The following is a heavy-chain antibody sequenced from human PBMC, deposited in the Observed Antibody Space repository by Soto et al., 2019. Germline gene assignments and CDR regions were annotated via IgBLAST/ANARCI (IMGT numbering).Heavy chain of an antibody. D-gene: IGHD3-10*01. CDR1: GFIFDDYA. V-gene: IGHV3-9*01. Sequence: EVRLVESGGGLVQPGRSLRLSCAASGFIFDDYAMHWVRQAPGKGLEWVSGINWNSAKICYADSVKGRFTISRDNAKKSLCVQMNSLRDEDTAFYFCAKDNYFGSGSDSPSALDSWGQGTLVTVSS. CDR3: AKDNYFGSGSDSPSALDS. J-gene: IGHJ4*02. CDR2: INWNSAKI.